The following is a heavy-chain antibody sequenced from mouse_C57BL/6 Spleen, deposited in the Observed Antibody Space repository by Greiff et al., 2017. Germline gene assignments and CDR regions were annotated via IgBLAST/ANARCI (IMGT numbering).Heavy chain of an antibody. Sequence: EVQLVESGGGLVKPGGSLKLSCAASGFTFSSYAMSWVRQTPEKRLEWVATISDGGSYTYYPDNVKGRFTISRDNAKNNLYLQMSHLKSEDTAMYYCAREGGSNYGWFAYWGQGTLVTVSA. J-gene: IGHJ3*01. V-gene: IGHV5-4*01. CDR2: ISDGGSYT. D-gene: IGHD2-5*01. CDR3: AREGGSNYGWFAY. CDR1: GFTFSSYA.